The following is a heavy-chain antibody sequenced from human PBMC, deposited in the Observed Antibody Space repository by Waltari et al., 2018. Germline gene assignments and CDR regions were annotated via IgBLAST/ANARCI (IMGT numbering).Heavy chain of an antibody. CDR2: STSDGSRT. D-gene: IGHD2-15*01. CDR1: GLTFSSYW. V-gene: IGHV3-74*01. J-gene: IGHJ6*02. CDR3: ATHRPGGLGMDV. Sequence: EVQLVESGGGSVQPGGSRRLSCVASGLTFSSYWMHWVRQAPGKGLVWVSGSTSDGSRTRYADSVKGRFTISRDNAKNTLFLQMSGLRDEDAAVYYCATHRPGGLGMDVWGQGTTVTVSS.